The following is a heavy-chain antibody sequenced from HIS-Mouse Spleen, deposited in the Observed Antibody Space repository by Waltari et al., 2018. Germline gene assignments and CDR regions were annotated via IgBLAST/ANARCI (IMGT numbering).Heavy chain of an antibody. Sequence: QVTLRESGPALVNPTQPLPLPCTFSGFSLSTSGMCVSWIRQPPGKALEWLARIDWDDDKYYSTSLKTRLTISKDTSKNQVVLTMTNMDPVDTATYYCARIAEGYSSGWYAFDYWGQGTLVTVSS. CDR2: IDWDDDK. D-gene: IGHD6-19*01. CDR3: ARIAEGYSSGWYAFDY. CDR1: GFSLSTSGMC. J-gene: IGHJ4*02. V-gene: IGHV2-70*15.